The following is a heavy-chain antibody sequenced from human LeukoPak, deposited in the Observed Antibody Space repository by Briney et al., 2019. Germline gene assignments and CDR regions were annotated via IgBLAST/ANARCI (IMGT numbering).Heavy chain of an antibody. J-gene: IGHJ4*02. V-gene: IGHV1-69*13. CDR1: GGTFSSYA. D-gene: IGHD3-22*01. Sequence: SVKVSCKASGGTFSSYAISWVRQAPGQGLEWMGGIIPIFGTANYAQKFQGRVTITADESTSTAYMGLSSLRSEDTAVYYCASQPGYYDSSGLGWGQGTLVTVSS. CDR2: IIPIFGTA. CDR3: ASQPGYYDSSGLG.